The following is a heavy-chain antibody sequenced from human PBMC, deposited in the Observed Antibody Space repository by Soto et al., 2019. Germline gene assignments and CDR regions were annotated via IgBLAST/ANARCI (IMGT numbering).Heavy chain of an antibody. V-gene: IGHV4-30-2*01. CDR3: ARAHYYYGMDV. J-gene: IGHJ6*01. CDR2: TYQSGSS. CDR1: GGSISSGGYS. Sequence: PSETLSLTCGVSGGSISSGGYSWNWIRQPPGKGLEWIGYTYQSGSSYYNPSLKSRVTISIDRSKNQFSLKLSSVTAADTAMYYCARAHYYYGMDVWGQGTTVTVSS.